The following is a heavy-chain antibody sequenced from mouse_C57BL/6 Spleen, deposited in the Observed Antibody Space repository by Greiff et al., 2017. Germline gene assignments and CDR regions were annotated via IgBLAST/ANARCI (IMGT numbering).Heavy chain of an antibody. V-gene: IGHV1-72*01. Sequence: QVHVKQPGAELVKPGASVKLSCKASGYTFTSYWMHWVKQRPGRGLEWIGRIDPNSGGTKYNEKFKSKATLTVDQPSSTAYMQLSSLTSEDSAVYYCARRAQATSYAMDYWGQGTSVTVSS. CDR3: ARRAQATSYAMDY. J-gene: IGHJ4*01. CDR1: GYTFTSYW. D-gene: IGHD3-2*02. CDR2: IDPNSGGT.